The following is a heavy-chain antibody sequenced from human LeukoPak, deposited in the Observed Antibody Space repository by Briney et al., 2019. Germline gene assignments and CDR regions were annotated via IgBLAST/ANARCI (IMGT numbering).Heavy chain of an antibody. CDR2: ISPNSGAT. V-gene: IGHV1-2*02. J-gene: IGHJ4*02. CDR1: GYNFTGYY. CDR3: ATTSYFDY. Sequence: ASVKVSCKASGYNFTGYYIHWVRQAPGQGLEWMGWISPNSGATSYAQKFQGRVTMTRDTSISTAYMELSRLGSDDTAVYYCATTSYFDYWGQGTQVTVSS.